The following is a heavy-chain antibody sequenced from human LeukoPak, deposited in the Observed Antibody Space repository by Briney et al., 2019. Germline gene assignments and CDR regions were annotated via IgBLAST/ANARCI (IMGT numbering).Heavy chain of an antibody. CDR2: INAGNGNT. V-gene: IGHV1-3*01. D-gene: IGHD1-1*01. CDR1: GYTFTSYA. CDR3: ARALVQLEQIHWFDP. Sequence: ASVKVSCKASGYTFTSYAMHWVRQAPGQRLEWMGWINAGNGNTKYSQKFQGRVTITRDTSASTAYMELSSLRSEDTAVYYCARALVQLEQIHWFDPWGQGTLVTVSS. J-gene: IGHJ5*02.